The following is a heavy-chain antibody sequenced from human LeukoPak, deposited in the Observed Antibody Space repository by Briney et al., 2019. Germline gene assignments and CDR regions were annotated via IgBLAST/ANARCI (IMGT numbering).Heavy chain of an antibody. V-gene: IGHV4-59*12. Sequence: RTSETLSLTCTVSGGSISSYYWSWIRQPPGKGLEWIGYIYYSGSTNYNPSLKSRVTISVDTSKNQFSLKLSSVTAADTAVYYCARRPTTGRGYGYHYYYYMDVWGKGTTVTVSS. CDR2: IYYSGST. CDR1: GGSISSYY. J-gene: IGHJ6*03. CDR3: ARRPTTGRGYGYHYYYYMDV. D-gene: IGHD6-13*01.